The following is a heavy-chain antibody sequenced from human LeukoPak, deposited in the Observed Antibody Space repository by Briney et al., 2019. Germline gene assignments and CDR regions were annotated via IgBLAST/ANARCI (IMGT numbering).Heavy chain of an antibody. CDR1: GDSFSSYF. CDR2: MYTSGIT. V-gene: IGHV4-4*07. CDR3: AREITGTRGVDY. Sequence: PSETLSLTCTVSGDSFSSYFWSWIRQPAGKGLEWIGRMYTSGITNSNPSLKSRVTMSVDTSKNQFSLNLTSVTAADTAVYYCAREITGTRGVDYWGQGILVTVPS. D-gene: IGHD1-7*01. J-gene: IGHJ4*02.